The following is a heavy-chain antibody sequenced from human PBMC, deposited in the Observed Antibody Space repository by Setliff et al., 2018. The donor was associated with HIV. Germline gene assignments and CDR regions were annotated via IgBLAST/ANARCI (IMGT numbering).Heavy chain of an antibody. J-gene: IGHJ5*02. Sequence: ASVKVSCKASGYTFTSCFMHWVRQAPGQGLEWMGWMNPNSGNTGYAQKFQGRVTMTRNTSIRTAYMELSSLRSEDTAVYCCARGHLDYNFWDEVLGNWFDPWGQGTLVTVSS. CDR3: ARGHLDYNFWDEVLGNWFDP. V-gene: IGHV1-8*02. D-gene: IGHD3-3*01. CDR2: MNPNSGNT. CDR1: GYTFTSCF.